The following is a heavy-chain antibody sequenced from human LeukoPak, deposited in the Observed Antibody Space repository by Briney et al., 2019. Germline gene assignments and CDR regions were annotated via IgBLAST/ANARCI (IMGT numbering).Heavy chain of an antibody. J-gene: IGHJ4*02. CDR1: GFTVSSNY. Sequence: GGSLRLSCAASGFTVSSNYMSWVRQAPGKGLEWVSVIYSGGSTYYADSVKGRFTISRDNSKNTLYLQMNSLRAEDTAVYYCARDSSGWYRNFDYWGQGTLVTVSS. D-gene: IGHD6-19*01. CDR3: ARDSSGWYRNFDY. CDR2: IYSGGST. V-gene: IGHV3-66*01.